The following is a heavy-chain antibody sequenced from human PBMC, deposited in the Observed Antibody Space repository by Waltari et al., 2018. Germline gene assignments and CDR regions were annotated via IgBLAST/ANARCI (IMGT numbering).Heavy chain of an antibody. CDR3: TKKFFDP. J-gene: IGHJ5*02. CDR2: IRTKADNYAT. V-gene: IGHV3-73*02. CDR1: GFGFSDSV. Sequence: EMQLVESGGGLVKPGGSLRLSCASSGFGFSDSVMYWLRQPSGKGLEWVARIRTKADNYATAYGASVKGRFTISRDDSKNTVYLQMNSLKAEDTAVYYCTKKFFDPWGQGALVTVSS.